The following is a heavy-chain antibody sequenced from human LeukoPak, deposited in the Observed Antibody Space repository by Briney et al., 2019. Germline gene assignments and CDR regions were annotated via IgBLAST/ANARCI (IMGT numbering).Heavy chain of an antibody. CDR2: TNRDDSIT. CDR1: GFTFTAYW. V-gene: IGHV3-74*01. J-gene: IGHJ4*02. CDR3: ARSHNYYDNSGYLY. Sequence: GGSLRLSCAASGFTFTAYWMHWVRQTPGKGLVWVARTNRDDSITDYADSVKGRFTISRDNAKNTLYLQMNSLSAEDSAVHYCARSHNYYDNSGYLYWGQGTLVTVSS. D-gene: IGHD3-22*01.